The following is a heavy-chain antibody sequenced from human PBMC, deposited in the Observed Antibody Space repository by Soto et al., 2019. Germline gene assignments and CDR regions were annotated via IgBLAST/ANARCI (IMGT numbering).Heavy chain of an antibody. Sequence: EVQLLESGGGLVQPGGSLRLSCAASGFTFSSYAMSWVRQAPGKGLEWVSAISGSGGSTYYADSVKGRFTISRDNYKNTLYLKMTSIRAEVTAVYYCAEVKLIVVVPAARCFDLWGRGTLVTVSS. CDR1: GFTFSSYA. V-gene: IGHV3-23*01. CDR3: AEVKLIVVVPAARCFDL. J-gene: IGHJ2*01. CDR2: ISGSGGST. D-gene: IGHD2-2*01.